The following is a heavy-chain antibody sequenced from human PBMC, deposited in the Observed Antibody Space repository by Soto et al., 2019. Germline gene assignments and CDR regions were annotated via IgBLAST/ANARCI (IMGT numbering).Heavy chain of an antibody. V-gene: IGHV1-46*01. CDR3: ARDQDGSHGAYYYYGMDV. J-gene: IGHJ6*02. D-gene: IGHD1-26*01. Sequence: ASVKVSCTASGYTFTSYYMHWVRQAPGQGLEWMGIINPSGGSTSYAQKFQGRVTMTRDTSTSTVYMELSSLRSEDTAVYYCARDQDGSHGAYYYYGMDVWGQGTTVTVSS. CDR2: INPSGGST. CDR1: GYTFTSYY.